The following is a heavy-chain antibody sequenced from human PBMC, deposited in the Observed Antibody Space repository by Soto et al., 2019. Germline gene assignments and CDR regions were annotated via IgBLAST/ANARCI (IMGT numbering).Heavy chain of an antibody. V-gene: IGHV3-33*01. CDR3: VRDEVRGTSFEI. Sequence: GGSLRLSCVASGYSFTNYGMHWVRQVPGKGLEWVAVIWADGIKKFYGDSVKGRFTISRDESKNTLYLQMNSLRAEDTALYYCVRDEVRGTSFEIWGRGTLVTVSS. CDR1: GYSFTNYG. D-gene: IGHD3-9*01. CDR2: IWADGIKK. J-gene: IGHJ4*02.